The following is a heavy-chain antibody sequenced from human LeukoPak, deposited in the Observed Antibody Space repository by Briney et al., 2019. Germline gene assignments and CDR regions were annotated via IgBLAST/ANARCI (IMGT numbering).Heavy chain of an antibody. D-gene: IGHD6-6*01. CDR1: GDTVSSNTAA. V-gene: IGHV6-1*01. Sequence: SQTLSLTCAISGDTVSSNTAAWNWIRQSPSRGLEWLGRTYYRSKWNTDYAASVQNRITINPDTSTNQFSLQLKSATPEDTAVYYCSRQRSTSTYYFGLDVWGQGTAVTVSS. CDR3: SRQRSTSTYYFGLDV. J-gene: IGHJ6*02. CDR2: TYYRSKWNT.